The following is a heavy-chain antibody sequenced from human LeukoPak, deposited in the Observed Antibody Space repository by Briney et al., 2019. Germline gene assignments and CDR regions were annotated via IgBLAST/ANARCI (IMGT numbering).Heavy chain of an antibody. CDR1: GVSSSSSNW. CDR2: IYHSGIA. CDR3: ARVDYYSLGSLDSFNI. J-gene: IGHJ3*02. V-gene: IGHV4-4*02. Sequence: PSRTLALTCAVSGVSSSSSNWWSWVRQPPGKGLEWIGEIYHSGIAYYNPALKSRVTISLDKSKNQFSLMLCSVSAPDTDVYFCARVDYYSLGSLDSFNIWRQGTMVT. D-gene: IGHD3-10*01.